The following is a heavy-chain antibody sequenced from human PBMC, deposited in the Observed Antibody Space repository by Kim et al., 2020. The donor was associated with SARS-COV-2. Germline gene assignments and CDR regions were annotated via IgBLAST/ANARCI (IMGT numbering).Heavy chain of an antibody. Sequence: SETLSLTCAVYGGSFSGYYWSWIRQPPGKGLEWIGEINHSGSTNYNPSLKSRVTISVDTSKNQFSLKLSSVTAADTAVYYCARGYDSSGYCLDYWGQGTL. CDR3: ARGYDSSGYCLDY. CDR2: INHSGST. J-gene: IGHJ4*02. V-gene: IGHV4-34*01. CDR1: GGSFSGYY. D-gene: IGHD3-22*01.